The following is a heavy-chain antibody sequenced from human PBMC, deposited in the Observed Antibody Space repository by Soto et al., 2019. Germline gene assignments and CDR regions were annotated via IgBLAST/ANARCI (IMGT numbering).Heavy chain of an antibody. Sequence: GGSLRLSCAASGFTFSSYAMHWVRQAPGKGLEWVAVISYDGSNKYYADSVKGRFTISRDNSKNTLYLQMNSLRAEDTAVYYCARVLGRELLADYYFDYWGQGTLVTVSS. CDR2: ISYDGSNK. CDR3: ARVLGRELLADYYFDY. CDR1: GFTFSSYA. J-gene: IGHJ4*02. D-gene: IGHD1-26*01. V-gene: IGHV3-30-3*01.